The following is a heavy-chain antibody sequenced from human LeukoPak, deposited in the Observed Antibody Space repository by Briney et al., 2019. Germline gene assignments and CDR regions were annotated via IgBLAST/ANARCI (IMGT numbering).Heavy chain of an antibody. J-gene: IGHJ5*02. CDR3: ARDGIAAAGLGHWFDP. V-gene: IGHV1-2*02. CDR1: GYTFTGYY. Sequence: ASVKVSCKASGYTFTGYYMHWVRQAPGQGLEWRGWINPNSGGTNYAQKFQGRVTMTRDTSISTAYMELSRLRSDDTAVYYCARDGIAAAGLGHWFDPWGQGTLVTVSS. D-gene: IGHD6-13*01. CDR2: INPNSGGT.